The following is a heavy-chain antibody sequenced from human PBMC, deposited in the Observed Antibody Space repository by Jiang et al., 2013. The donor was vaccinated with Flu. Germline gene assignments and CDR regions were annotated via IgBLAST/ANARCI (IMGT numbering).Heavy chain of an antibody. CDR1: GFTFSSYW. CDR3: ARSRHPYDYGDYEDY. J-gene: IGHJ4*02. CDR2: IKQDGSEK. Sequence: VQLLESGGGLVQPGGSLRLSCAASGFTFSSYWMSWVRQAPGKGLEWVANIKQDGSEKYYVDSVKGRFTISRDNAKNSLYLQMNSLRAEDTAVYYCARSRHPYDYGDYEDYWGQGTLVTV. V-gene: IGHV3-7*03. D-gene: IGHD4-17*01.